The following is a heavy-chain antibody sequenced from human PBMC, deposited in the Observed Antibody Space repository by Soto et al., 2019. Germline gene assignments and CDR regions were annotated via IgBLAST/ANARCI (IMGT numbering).Heavy chain of an antibody. Sequence: EVQLVESGGGLVQPGGSLRLSCAASGFTFSGYWMSWVRQAPGKGLEWVANIKQDGSEKYYVDSVKGRLTISRDNAKNSLYLLMNSLRAEDTAVYYCAKNNRYCSSTNCFVFDYWGQGTLVTVSS. V-gene: IGHV3-7*01. CDR2: IKQDGSEK. D-gene: IGHD2-2*01. CDR3: AKNNRYCSSTNCFVFDY. CDR1: GFTFSGYW. J-gene: IGHJ4*02.